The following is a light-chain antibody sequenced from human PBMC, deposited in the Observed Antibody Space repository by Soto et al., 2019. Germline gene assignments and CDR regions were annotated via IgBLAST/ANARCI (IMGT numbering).Light chain of an antibody. CDR2: DAS. CDR3: QQYDNLLTWT. Sequence: DIQMTQSPSSLSASVGDRVTITCQASQDISNYLHWYQQKPGKAPKLLIYDASNLETGVPSRFSGSGSGTDFTFTISSLQPEDIATYYCQQYDNLLTWTFGQGTK. J-gene: IGKJ1*01. CDR1: QDISNY. V-gene: IGKV1-33*01.